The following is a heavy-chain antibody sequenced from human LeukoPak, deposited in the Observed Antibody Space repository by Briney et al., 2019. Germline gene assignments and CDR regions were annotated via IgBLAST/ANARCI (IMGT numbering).Heavy chain of an antibody. CDR2: INQDGTEK. CDR3: ARVQYCSSTSCHAGGYYYYYGMDV. Sequence: GGSLRLSCAASGFTFSSYWMSWVRQAPGEGLEWVAKINQDGTEKAYVDSVRGRFTISRDNAKNSLFLQMNSLRAEDTAVYYCARVQYCSSTSCHAGGYYYYYGMDVWGQGTTVTVSS. J-gene: IGHJ6*02. CDR1: GFTFSSYW. D-gene: IGHD2-2*01. V-gene: IGHV3-7*03.